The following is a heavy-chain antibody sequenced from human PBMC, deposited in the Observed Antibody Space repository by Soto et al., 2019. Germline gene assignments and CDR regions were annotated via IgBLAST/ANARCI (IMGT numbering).Heavy chain of an antibody. CDR2: IYYSGRT. Sequence: SETLSLTCTVSGGSIRDYFWTWIRQPPGKGLEWIGYIYYSGRTNYNPSLKSRVSISVDTSKNHFSLQLRFVTAADTAVYYCARVGGDDFGDSGGFDYWGRGTLVTVSS. V-gene: IGHV4-59*01. CDR3: ARVGGDDFGDSGGFDY. J-gene: IGHJ4*02. CDR1: GGSIRDYF. D-gene: IGHD4-17*01.